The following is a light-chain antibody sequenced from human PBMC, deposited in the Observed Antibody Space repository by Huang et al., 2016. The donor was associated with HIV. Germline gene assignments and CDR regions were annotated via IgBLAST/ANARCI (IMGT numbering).Light chain of an antibody. CDR2: WAS. J-gene: IGKJ3*01. CDR3: QQYYTTPRT. Sequence: IVMNQSPDYLPVSLGARAAIKCKSSQTVLYTSHNENYLAWYQQRPGRPPKLLIYWASRRSSGVPDRFSGCGSGTDFTLTINGLQPEDVAVYYCQQYYTTPRTFGPGTKVDIK. CDR1: QTVLYTSHNENY. V-gene: IGKV4-1*01.